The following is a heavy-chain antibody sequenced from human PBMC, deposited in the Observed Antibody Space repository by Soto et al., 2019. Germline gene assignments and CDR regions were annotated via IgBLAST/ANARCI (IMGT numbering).Heavy chain of an antibody. CDR3: ARAPTKHIVVVTAPSYYYYTMDV. CDR1: GGTFNSYA. V-gene: IGHV1-69*12. CDR2: IIPIFGTA. Sequence: QVQLVQSGAEVKKPGSSVKVSCKASGGTFNSYAITWVRQAPGQGLEWMGGIIPIFGTANYAQKFQGRVTITADESTTTAYMELSSLRSEDTAVYYCARAPTKHIVVVTAPSYYYYTMDVWGQGTTVTVSS. D-gene: IGHD2-21*02. J-gene: IGHJ6*02.